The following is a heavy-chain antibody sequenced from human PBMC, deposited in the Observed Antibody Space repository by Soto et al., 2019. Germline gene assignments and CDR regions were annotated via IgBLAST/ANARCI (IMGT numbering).Heavy chain of an antibody. CDR1: GFRFSEHA. CDR3: SRGSFGYYGP. V-gene: IGHV3-49*04. CDR2: IRNTPYGGTT. J-gene: IGHJ5*02. Sequence: DVQLVESGGGLVAPGRSLRLSCNCSGFRFSEHAMTWVRQAPGKGLEWVGFIRNTPYGGTTDYAASVRGRFTISRDDSASIAYLQMNSLKTEASGLYYCSRGSFGYYGPWGPGNLVTVSA. D-gene: IGHD2-2*03.